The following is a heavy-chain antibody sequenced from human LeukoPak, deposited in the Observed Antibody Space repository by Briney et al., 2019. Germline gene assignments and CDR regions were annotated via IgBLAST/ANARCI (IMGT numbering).Heavy chain of an antibody. V-gene: IGHV3-73*01. CDR1: GLTISGSA. D-gene: IGHD6-19*01. CDR2: IRSKAGNYAT. Sequence: SGGSLKLSCAASGLTISGSAMHWVRQASGKGLEWVGRIRSKAGNYATTYAASVKGRFTISRDDSKNTAYLQMNSLKTEDTAVYYRTRHYSGLPFDPWGQGTLVTVFS. CDR3: TRHYSGLPFDP. J-gene: IGHJ5*02.